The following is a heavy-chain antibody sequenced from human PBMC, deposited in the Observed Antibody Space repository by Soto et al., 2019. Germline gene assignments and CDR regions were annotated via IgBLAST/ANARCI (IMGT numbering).Heavy chain of an antibody. Sequence: PGGSLRLSCEASGFTFRNYKMNWVRQAPGKGLEWVSGISWNSETIDYADSVKGRFTISRDNAKSSLFLQMNSLRPDDTALYYCAKDMKWGGMTTIHYFDSWGQGTLVTVSS. J-gene: IGHJ4*02. CDR1: GFTFRNYK. D-gene: IGHD4-17*01. V-gene: IGHV3-9*01. CDR3: AKDMKWGGMTTIHYFDS. CDR2: ISWNSETI.